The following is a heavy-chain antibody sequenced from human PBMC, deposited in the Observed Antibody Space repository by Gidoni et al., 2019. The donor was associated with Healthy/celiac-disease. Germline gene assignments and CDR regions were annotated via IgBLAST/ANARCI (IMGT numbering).Heavy chain of an antibody. CDR3: AREAAAGTWPDDY. CDR2: IWYDGSNK. D-gene: IGHD6-13*01. V-gene: IGHV3-33*01. Sequence: QVQLVESGGGVVQPGRSLRLSCAASGFTFSSYGMHWVRQAPGKGLGWVAVIWYDGSNKYYADSVKGRFTISRDNSKNTLYLQMNSLRAEDTAVYYCAREAAAGTWPDDYWGQGTLVTVSS. J-gene: IGHJ4*02. CDR1: GFTFSSYG.